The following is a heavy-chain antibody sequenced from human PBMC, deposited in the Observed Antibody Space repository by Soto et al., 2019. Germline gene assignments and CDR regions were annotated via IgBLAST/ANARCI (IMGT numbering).Heavy chain of an antibody. Sequence: GGSLRLSCAASGFTFSSYAMSWVRQAPGKGLEWVSAISGSGGSTYYADSVKGRFTISRDNSKNTLYLQMNSLRAEDTAVYYCAKLGGWFGELEYYFDYWGQGTLVTVSS. CDR1: GFTFSSYA. V-gene: IGHV3-23*01. CDR3: AKLGGWFGELEYYFDY. J-gene: IGHJ4*02. CDR2: ISGSGGST. D-gene: IGHD3-10*01.